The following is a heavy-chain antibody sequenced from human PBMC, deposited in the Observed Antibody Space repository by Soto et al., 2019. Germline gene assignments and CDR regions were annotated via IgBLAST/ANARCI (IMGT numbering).Heavy chain of an antibody. CDR1: GFTFSSYA. CDR3: AKAVTYNSDWYEQFDY. D-gene: IGHD6-19*01. CDR2: LSGSGGTT. J-gene: IGHJ4*02. V-gene: IGHV3-23*01. Sequence: PGGSLRLSCAASGFTFSSYAMSWVRQAPGKGLEWISTLSGSGGTTYYSDSVKGRFTISRDNSKNTVYLQMDTLRAEDTAIYYCAKAVTYNSDWYEQFDYWGQGTQVTVSS.